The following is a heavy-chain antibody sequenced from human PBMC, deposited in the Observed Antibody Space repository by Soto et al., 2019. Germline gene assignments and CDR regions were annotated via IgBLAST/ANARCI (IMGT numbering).Heavy chain of an antibody. D-gene: IGHD2-21*01. CDR1: GFTFSMYG. CDR2: IYSDGSHQ. V-gene: IGHV3-30*03. Sequence: QVQLVESGGGVVQPGSSLRLSCEASGFTFSMYGMHWVRQAPGKGLEWVGVIYSDGSHQYYGDSVKGRFTSSRDNSNKMVDLQMTGLRLDDSALYYCARDRRVIPDADMDYWGQGVLVTVSS. CDR3: ARDRRVIPDADMDY. J-gene: IGHJ4*02.